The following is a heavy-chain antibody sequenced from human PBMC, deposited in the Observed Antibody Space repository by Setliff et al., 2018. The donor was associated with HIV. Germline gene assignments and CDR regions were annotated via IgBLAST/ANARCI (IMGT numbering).Heavy chain of an antibody. D-gene: IGHD3-22*01. CDR3: AREIVTVYTGGHYLYGIDV. V-gene: IGHV3-13*01. Sequence: GGSLRLSCEASGFIFSNHDFHWVRQAAAKGLEWVAAIGTGGDTYYVDSVKGRFTISRENARNSLYLQMNSLRAGDTAVYYCAREIVTVYTGGHYLYGIDVWGQGTAVTVSS. CDR2: IGTGGDT. J-gene: IGHJ6*02. CDR1: GFIFSNHD.